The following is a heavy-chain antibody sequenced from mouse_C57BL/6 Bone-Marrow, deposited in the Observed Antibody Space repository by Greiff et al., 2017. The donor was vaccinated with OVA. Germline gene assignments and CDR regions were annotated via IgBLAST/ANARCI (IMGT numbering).Heavy chain of an antibody. CDR3: ASYVAY. D-gene: IGHD1-1*01. J-gene: IGHJ3*01. V-gene: IGHV5-6*01. CDR2: ISSGGSYT. Sequence: EVQLQESGGDLVKPGGSLKLSCAASGFTFSSYGMSWVRQTPDKRLEWVATISSGGSYTYYPDSVKGRFTISRDNAKNTLYLQMSSLKSEDTAMYYCASYVAYWGQGTLVTVSA. CDR1: GFTFSSYG.